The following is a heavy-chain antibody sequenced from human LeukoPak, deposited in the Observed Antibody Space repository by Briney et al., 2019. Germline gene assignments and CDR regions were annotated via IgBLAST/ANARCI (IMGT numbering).Heavy chain of an antibody. CDR1: GGSISPYY. V-gene: IGHV4-4*09. J-gene: IGHJ4*02. CDR2: IYTSGST. CDR3: ARLRAYKTTNQYYFAY. Sequence: SETLSLTCTVSGGSISPYYWAWFRQPPGKGLEYIGDIYTSGSTSYSPSLQSRGTISLDTSKKHFSLRLTSVTPADAAIYYCARLRAYKTTNQYYFAYWGQGPLVTVSS. D-gene: IGHD3-16*01.